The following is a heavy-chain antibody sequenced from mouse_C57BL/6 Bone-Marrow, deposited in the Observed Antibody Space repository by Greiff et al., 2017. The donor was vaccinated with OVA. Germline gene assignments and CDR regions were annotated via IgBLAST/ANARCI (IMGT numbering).Heavy chain of an antibody. CDR3: AREGYYGSSLYFDV. D-gene: IGHD1-1*01. CDR1: GYTFTDYN. V-gene: IGHV1-22*01. J-gene: IGHJ1*03. CDR2: INPNNGGT. Sequence: VQLQQSGPELVKPGASVKMSCKASGYTFTDYNMHWVKQSHGKSLEWIGYINPNNGGTSYNQKFKGKATLTVNKSSSTAYMELRSLTSEDSAVYYCAREGYYGSSLYFDVWGTGTTVTVSS.